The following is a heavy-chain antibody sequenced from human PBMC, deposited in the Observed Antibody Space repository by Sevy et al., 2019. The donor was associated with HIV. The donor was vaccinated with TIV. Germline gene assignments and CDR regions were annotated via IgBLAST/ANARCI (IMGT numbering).Heavy chain of an antibody. CDR1: GFTFNSYA. CDR3: AREDIRVAGIGYYFHS. CDR2: IWYDGTNK. D-gene: IGHD6-19*01. Sequence: GGSLRLSCAASGFTFNSYAMHWVRQAPGEGLEWVAVIWYDGTNKEYADSVKGRFTISRDNSKNTLYLQMNSLRAEDTAVYYCAREDIRVAGIGYYFHSWGQGTLVTVSS. V-gene: IGHV3-33*08. J-gene: IGHJ4*02.